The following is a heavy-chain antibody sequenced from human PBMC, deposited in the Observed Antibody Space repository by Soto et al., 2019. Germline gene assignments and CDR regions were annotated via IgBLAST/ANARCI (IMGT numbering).Heavy chain of an antibody. CDR3: ARQPVLGYTSYYYYYGMDV. V-gene: IGHV3-74*01. CDR2: INSDGSST. D-gene: IGHD6-13*01. J-gene: IGHJ6*02. Sequence: GGSLRLSCAASGFTFSSYWMHWVRQAPGKGLVWVSRINSDGSSTSYADSVKGRFTISRDNAKNTLYLQMNSLRAEDTAVYYCARQPVLGYTSYYYYYGMDVWGQGTTVTVSS. CDR1: GFTFSSYW.